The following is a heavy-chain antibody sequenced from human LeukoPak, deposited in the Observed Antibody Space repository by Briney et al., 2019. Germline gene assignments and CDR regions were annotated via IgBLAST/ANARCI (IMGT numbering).Heavy chain of an antibody. CDR2: ISTSSSYT. D-gene: IGHD3-22*01. V-gene: IGHV3-21*01. J-gene: IGHJ4*02. Sequence: GGSLRLSCAASGITISSYTMNWVRQAPGKGLEWVSFISTSSSYTYYADSVKGRFTISRDNARNSLYLQMNSLRAEDTAVYYCATLPYYYDSSGSYYFDYWGQGTLVTVSS. CDR3: ATLPYYYDSSGSYYFDY. CDR1: GITISSYT.